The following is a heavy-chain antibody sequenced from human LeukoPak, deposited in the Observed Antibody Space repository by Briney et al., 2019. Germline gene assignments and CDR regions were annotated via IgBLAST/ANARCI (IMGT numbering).Heavy chain of an antibody. CDR3: ARSPGYCTNGVCYYFDY. CDR1: GFTFSSYD. CDR2: IGTAGDT. V-gene: IGHV3-13*01. J-gene: IGHJ4*01. D-gene: IGHD2-8*01. Sequence: GGSLRLSCAASGFTFSSYDMHWVRQATGKGLEWVSAIGTAGDTYYPGSVKGRFTISRENAKNSLYLQMNSLRAEDTAVYYCARSPGYCTNGVCYYFDYWGQEPWSPSPQ.